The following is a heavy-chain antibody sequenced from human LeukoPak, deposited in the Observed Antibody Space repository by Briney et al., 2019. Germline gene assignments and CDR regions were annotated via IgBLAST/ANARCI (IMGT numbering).Heavy chain of an antibody. J-gene: IGHJ4*02. V-gene: IGHV3-21*01. CDR3: AKGGVYCGGDCYYFDY. Sequence: GGSLRLSCAASGFTFSSYSMNWVRQAPGKGLEWVSSISSSSSYIYYADSVKGRFTISRDNAKNSLYLQMNSLRAEDTAVYYCAKGGVYCGGDCYYFDYWGQGTLVTVSS. D-gene: IGHD2-21*02. CDR1: GFTFSSYS. CDR2: ISSSSSYI.